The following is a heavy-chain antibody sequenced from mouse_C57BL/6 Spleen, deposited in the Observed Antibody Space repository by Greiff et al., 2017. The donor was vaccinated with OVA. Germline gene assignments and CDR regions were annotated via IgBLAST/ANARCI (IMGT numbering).Heavy chain of an antibody. CDR1: GYTFTEYT. CDR2: FYPGSGSI. V-gene: IGHV1-62-2*01. CDR3: ARHEVGSSYRGYAMDY. J-gene: IGHJ4*01. D-gene: IGHD1-1*01. Sequence: VHLVESGAELVKPGASVKLSCKASGYTFTEYTIHWVKQRSGQGLEWIGWFYPGSGSIKYNEKFKDKATLTADKSSSTVYMELSRLTSEDSAVYFGARHEVGSSYRGYAMDYWGQGTSVTVSS.